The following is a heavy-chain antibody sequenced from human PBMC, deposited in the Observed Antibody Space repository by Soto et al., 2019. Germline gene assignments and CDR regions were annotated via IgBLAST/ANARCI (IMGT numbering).Heavy chain of an antibody. V-gene: IGHV3-30-3*01. D-gene: IGHD6-19*01. CDR1: GIIFSSYV. Sequence: GGSLRLSCSASGIIFSSYVMHWVRQAPGKGLEWVAVISYDGSNQDYADSVNGRFTISRDNSKNTLYLQMNSLRAEDTAVYYCAKDGRSSGWKLYYFDYWGQGTLVTVSS. CDR3: AKDGRSSGWKLYYFDY. J-gene: IGHJ4*02. CDR2: ISYDGSNQ.